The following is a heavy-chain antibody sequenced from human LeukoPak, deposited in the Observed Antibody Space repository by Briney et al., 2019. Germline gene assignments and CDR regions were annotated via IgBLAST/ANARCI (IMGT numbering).Heavy chain of an antibody. CDR1: GYTFTSYA. J-gene: IGHJ5*02. CDR2: INGGNGNT. D-gene: IGHD3-3*01. CDR3: ARVLSDYDFWSGSPAFDP. V-gene: IGHV1-3*01. Sequence: ASVKVSCKAFGYTFTSYAMHWVRQAPGQRLEWMGWINGGNGNTKYSQKFQGRVTITRDTSASTAYMELSSLRSEDTAVYYCARVLSDYDFWSGSPAFDPWGQGTLVTVSS.